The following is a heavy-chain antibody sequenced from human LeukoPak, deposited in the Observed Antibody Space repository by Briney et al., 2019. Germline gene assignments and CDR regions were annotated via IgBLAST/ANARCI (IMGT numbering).Heavy chain of an antibody. CDR3: ARDEGYCTINTCYRNWFDP. Sequence: AAVTVSFEASGYTFTSYGISWVRQAPGQGLEWMGWISAYNGNTNYAQKLQGRVTMTTDTSTSTAFMELRSLRSDDTAVYYCARDEGYCTINTCYRNWFDPWGQGTLVTVSS. CDR1: GYTFTSYG. J-gene: IGHJ5*02. V-gene: IGHV1-18*04. CDR2: ISAYNGNT. D-gene: IGHD2-2*01.